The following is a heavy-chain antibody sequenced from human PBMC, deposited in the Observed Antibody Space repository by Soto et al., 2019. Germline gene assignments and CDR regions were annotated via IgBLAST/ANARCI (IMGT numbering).Heavy chain of an antibody. Sequence: SVKVSCKASGGTFSSYAISWVRQAPGQGLEWMGGIIPIFGTANYAQRFQGRVTITADKSTSTAYMELSSLRSEDTAVYYCARGGGGYSYGRYYYYGMDVWGQGTTVTVSS. CDR3: ARGGGGYSYGRYYYYGMDV. D-gene: IGHD5-18*01. CDR2: IIPIFGTA. V-gene: IGHV1-69*06. CDR1: GGTFSSYA. J-gene: IGHJ6*02.